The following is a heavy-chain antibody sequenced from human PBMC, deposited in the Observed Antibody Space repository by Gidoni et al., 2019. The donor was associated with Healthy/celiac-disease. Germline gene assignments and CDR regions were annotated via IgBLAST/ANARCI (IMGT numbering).Heavy chain of an antibody. D-gene: IGHD1-26*01. J-gene: IGHJ3*02. CDR2: SYTSGST. V-gene: IGHV4-4*07. Sequence: VQLQESGPGLVKPSETLSLTCTVSGGSISSYYWSWIRQPAGKGLECIGRSYTSGSTNYNPSLKSRVTMSVDTSKNQFSLKLSSVTAADTAVYYCASVIVGATTFAFDIRGQGTMVTVFS. CDR1: GGSISSYY. CDR3: ASVIVGATTFAFDI.